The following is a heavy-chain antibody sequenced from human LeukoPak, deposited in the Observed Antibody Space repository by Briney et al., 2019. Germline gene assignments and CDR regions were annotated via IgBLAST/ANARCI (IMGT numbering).Heavy chain of an antibody. J-gene: IGHJ4*02. CDR1: GFIFSNDA. V-gene: IGHV3-33*01. Sequence: GGSLRLSCAASGFIFSNDAMHWVRQAPGKGLEWVAFIWFDGSNKHYADSVKGRFTISRDNSEDTLYLQMNSLRAEDTAVYYCVRDPSGSGFAFDSWGQGALVTVSS. CDR2: IWFDGSNK. D-gene: IGHD1-1*01. CDR3: VRDPSGSGFAFDS.